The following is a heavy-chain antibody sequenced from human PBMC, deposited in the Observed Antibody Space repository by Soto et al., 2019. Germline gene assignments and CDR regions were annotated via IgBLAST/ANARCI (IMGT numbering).Heavy chain of an antibody. D-gene: IGHD3-22*01. V-gene: IGHV4-30-4*01. J-gene: IGHJ4*02. CDR1: GGSISSGDYY. CDR2: IYYSGST. Sequence: SETLSLTCTVSGGSISSGDYYWSWILQPPGKGLEWIGYIYYSGSTYYNPSLKSRVTISVDKSKNQFSLKLSSVTAADTAVYYCARAPFDSSGYYQNGPFDYWGQGTLVTVS. CDR3: ARAPFDSSGYYQNGPFDY.